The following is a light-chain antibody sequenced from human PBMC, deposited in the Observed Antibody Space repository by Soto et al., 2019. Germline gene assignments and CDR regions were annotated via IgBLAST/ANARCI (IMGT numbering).Light chain of an antibody. CDR1: ETITRY. CDR2: GAS. CDR3: HTYIGVFP. Sequence: EIPMNQSPSSLSASVGETVIISCRASETITRYLNWYQSKPGKAPRLLISGASSLQSGVPSRFSGSGSGTDFTLTISSLQPEDVATYYCHTYIGVFPFGPGT. V-gene: IGKV1-39*01. J-gene: IGKJ3*01.